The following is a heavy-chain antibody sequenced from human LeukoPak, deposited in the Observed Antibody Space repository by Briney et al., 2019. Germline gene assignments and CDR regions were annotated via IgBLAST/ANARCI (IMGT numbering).Heavy chain of an antibody. Sequence: SETLSLTCTVSGGSISSYYWSWIRQPPGKGPEWIGYIYYSGSTNYNPSLKSRVTISVYTSKNQFSLKPSSVTAADTAVYYCARLKYYYDSSGYRAEYFQHWGQGTLVTVSS. D-gene: IGHD3-22*01. J-gene: IGHJ1*01. CDR1: GGSISSYY. CDR2: IYYSGST. CDR3: ARLKYYYDSSGYRAEYFQH. V-gene: IGHV4-59*01.